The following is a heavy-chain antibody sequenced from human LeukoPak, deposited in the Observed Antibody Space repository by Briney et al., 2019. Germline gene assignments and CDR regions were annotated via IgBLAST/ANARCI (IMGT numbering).Heavy chain of an antibody. V-gene: IGHV4-59*01. CDR1: GGSLTNYY. J-gene: IGHJ4*02. D-gene: IGHD3-9*01. CDR2: IYYSGRT. Sequence: SETLSLTCTDSGGSLTNYYWSWVPQSPEGGLEWMGFIYYSGRTYYNPSLKGRATISVDTSKNQFSLSLNSVTAADTAVYYCVRESDWLFDHWGPGTLVTVSS. CDR3: VRESDWLFDH.